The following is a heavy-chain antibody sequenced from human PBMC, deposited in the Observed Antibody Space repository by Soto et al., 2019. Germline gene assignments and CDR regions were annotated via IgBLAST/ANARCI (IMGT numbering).Heavy chain of an antibody. J-gene: IGHJ5*02. CDR1: GFTFSSFE. CDR3: VRGGGGGLFDP. V-gene: IGHV3-48*03. CDR2: IGRSGETI. D-gene: IGHD2-15*01. Sequence: GGSLRLSCVGSGFTFSSFEMNWVRQTPGKGLEWLSYIGRSGETIYYADSVKGRFTISRDNAKSSLFLQMNGLRDEDTGIYYCVRGGGGGLFDPWGQGTMVTVSS.